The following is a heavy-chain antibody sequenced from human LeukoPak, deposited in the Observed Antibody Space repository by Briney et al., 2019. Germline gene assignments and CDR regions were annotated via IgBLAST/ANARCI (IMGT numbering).Heavy chain of an antibody. J-gene: IGHJ6*03. CDR2: IHTGGGT. V-gene: IGHV4-4*09. D-gene: IGHD2/OR15-2a*01. CDR1: GDSISSYY. Sequence: ETLSLTCTVSGDSISSYYWSWIRQPPGKGLEWIGYIHTGGGTSYIPSLKGRVTISIDTSKNQFSLKVSSVTAADTAVYYCARCGTNNRGYHYMDDWGKGTTVTVSS. CDR3: ARCGTNNRGYHYMDD.